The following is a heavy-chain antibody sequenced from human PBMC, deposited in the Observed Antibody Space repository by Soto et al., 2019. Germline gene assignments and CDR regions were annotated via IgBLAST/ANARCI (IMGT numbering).Heavy chain of an antibody. V-gene: IGHV4-59*01. CDR1: GGSISSYY. J-gene: IGHJ5*01. D-gene: IGHD6-13*01. CDR3: ARDLRIAAAGSNWFDS. Sequence: SETLSLTCTVSGGSISSYYWSWIRQPPGKGLEWIGYIYYSGSTNYNPSLKSRVTISVDTSKNQFSLKLSSVTAADTAVYYCARDLRIAAAGSNWFDSWGQGTLVTVSS. CDR2: IYYSGST.